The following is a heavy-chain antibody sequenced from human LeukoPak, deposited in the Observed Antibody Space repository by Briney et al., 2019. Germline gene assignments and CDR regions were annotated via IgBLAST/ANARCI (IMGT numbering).Heavy chain of an antibody. CDR1: GFTFSSYA. D-gene: IGHD6-13*01. CDR3: ARWFSSSWHPDI. J-gene: IGHJ3*02. V-gene: IGHV3-23*01. Sequence: GGSLRLSCAASGFTFSSYAMSWVRKAPGKGLEWVSAISAGGGSTYYADPVKGRFAISRDNSKNTLYLQMNSLRAEDTAVYYCARWFSSSWHPDIWGQGTMVTVSS. CDR2: ISAGGGST.